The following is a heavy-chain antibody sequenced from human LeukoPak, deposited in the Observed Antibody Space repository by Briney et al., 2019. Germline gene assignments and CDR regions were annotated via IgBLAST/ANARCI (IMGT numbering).Heavy chain of an antibody. CDR1: GYSFPTYW. D-gene: IGHD2-2*03. V-gene: IGHV5-51*01. CDR2: IYPDESNL. Sequence: GESLKISCKGSGYSFPTYWIAWVRQMPGKGLEWMGIIYPDESNLRYSPSFQGQVTISADKSISTAYLQWSSLKASDTAMYYCARSPSRGYSSSFEYWGQGTLVTVSS. J-gene: IGHJ4*02. CDR3: ARSPSRGYSSSFEY.